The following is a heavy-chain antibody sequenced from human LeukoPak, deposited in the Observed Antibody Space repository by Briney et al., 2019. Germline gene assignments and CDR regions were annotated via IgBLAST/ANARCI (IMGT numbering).Heavy chain of an antibody. V-gene: IGHV4-59*01. CDR3: ARDSAVGAFDY. J-gene: IGHJ4*02. CDR2: IYYSGST. CDR1: GGSFSGYY. D-gene: IGHD1-26*01. Sequence: SETLSLTCAVYGGSFSGYYWSWIRQPPGKGLEWIGYIYYSGSTNYNPSLKSRVTISVDTSKNQFSLKLSSVTAADTAVYYCARDSAVGAFDYWGQGTLVTVSS.